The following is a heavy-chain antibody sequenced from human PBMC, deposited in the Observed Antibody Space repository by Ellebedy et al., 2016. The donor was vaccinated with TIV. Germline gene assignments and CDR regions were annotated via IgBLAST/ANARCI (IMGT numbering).Heavy chain of an antibody. J-gene: IGHJ5*02. CDR1: GFSFRNYW. CDR2: IYQDGSEK. Sequence: PGGSLRLSCVASGFSFRNYWMGWVRQAPGKGLEWVANIYQDGSEKYYVDSVKGRFTISRDNADNSLFLQMNSLRAEDTAVYYCARRGSYGDYAVQINSWFDTWGRGTLVAVSS. D-gene: IGHD4-17*01. V-gene: IGHV3-7*01. CDR3: ARRGSYGDYAVQINSWFDT.